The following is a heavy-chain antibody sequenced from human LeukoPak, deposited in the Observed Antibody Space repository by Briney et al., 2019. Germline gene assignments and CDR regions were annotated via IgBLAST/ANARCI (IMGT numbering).Heavy chain of an antibody. CDR3: ARRSSSGGYYFDY. V-gene: IGHV5-51*01. J-gene: IGHJ4*02. CDR2: IYPGDSDI. CDR1: GXSFSSYW. Sequence: GESLKISFKGSGXSFSSYWIGWVRQMPGEGPEWMVIIYPGDSDIKYSPSFEGQVTISADKSNSTAYLQWSSLKASDTAMYYCARRSSSGGYYFDYWGQGTLVTVSS. D-gene: IGHD3-16*01.